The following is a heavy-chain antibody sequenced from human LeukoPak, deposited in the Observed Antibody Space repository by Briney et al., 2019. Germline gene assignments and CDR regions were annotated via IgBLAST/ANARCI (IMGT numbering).Heavy chain of an antibody. D-gene: IGHD6-13*01. CDR1: GYSFTSYW. Sequence: GEALKISCKGSGYSFTSYWIGWVRQMPGKGLEWMGIIYPGDSDTRYCPSFQGQVTISADKSISTAYLQWSSLRASDTAMYYCARLEPSSSLYFFDYCGQGTLVTVSS. J-gene: IGHJ4*02. CDR2: IYPGDSDT. CDR3: ARLEPSSSLYFFDY. V-gene: IGHV5-51*01.